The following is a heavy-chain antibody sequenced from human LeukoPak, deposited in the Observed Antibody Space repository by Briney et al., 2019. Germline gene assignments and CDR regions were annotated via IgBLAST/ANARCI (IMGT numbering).Heavy chain of an antibody. D-gene: IGHD6-19*01. Sequence: GRSLRLSCAASGFTFSSYGMHWVRQAPGKGLEWVAVIWYDGSNKYYADSVKGRFTISRDNSKNTLYLQMNSLRAEDTAVYYCASQLLAVAEFDYWGQGTLVTVSS. V-gene: IGHV3-33*01. CDR1: GFTFSSYG. CDR3: ASQLLAVAEFDY. J-gene: IGHJ4*02. CDR2: IWYDGSNK.